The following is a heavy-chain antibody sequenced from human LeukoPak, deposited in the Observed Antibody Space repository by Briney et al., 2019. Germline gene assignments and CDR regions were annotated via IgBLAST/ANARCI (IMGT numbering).Heavy chain of an antibody. CDR1: GGSISSYY. CDR2: IYYSGST. D-gene: IGHD4-11*01. Sequence: SETLSLTCTVSGGSISSYYWSWIRQPPGKGLEWIGYIYYSGSTNYNPSLKSRVTISVDTSKNQFSLKLSSVTAADTAVYYCAKFPGTVTKYYFDYWGQGTLVTVSS. V-gene: IGHV4-59*08. J-gene: IGHJ4*02. CDR3: AKFPGTVTKYYFDY.